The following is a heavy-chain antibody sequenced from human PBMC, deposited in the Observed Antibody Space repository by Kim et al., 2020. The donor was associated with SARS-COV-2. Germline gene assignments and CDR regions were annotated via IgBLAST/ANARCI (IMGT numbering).Heavy chain of an antibody. CDR1: GYTFTSYG. V-gene: IGHV1-18*04. J-gene: IGHJ5*02. D-gene: IGHD3-10*01. Sequence: ASVKVSCKASGYTFTSYGISWVRQAPGQGLEWMGWISAYNGNTNYAQKLQGRVTMTTDTSTSTAYMELRSLRSDDTAVYYCARVAAHIWFGALFGRSWGQGTLVTVSS. CDR2: ISAYNGNT. CDR3: ARVAAHIWFGALFGRS.